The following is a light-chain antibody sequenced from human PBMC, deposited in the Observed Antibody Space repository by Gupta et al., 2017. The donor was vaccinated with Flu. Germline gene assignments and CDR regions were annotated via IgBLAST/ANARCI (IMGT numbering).Light chain of an antibody. Sequence: DIKMTQSQSSLSASVGDRVTITCRESQSISSYLNWYQQKPGKAPNLLIYASSSLQSWVPSRFSSSGSGTDFTLTISSLQPEDFATYYCQQSYSTLPITFGQGTRLEIK. CDR1: QSISSY. CDR2: ASS. J-gene: IGKJ5*01. CDR3: QQSYSTLPIT. V-gene: IGKV1-39*01.